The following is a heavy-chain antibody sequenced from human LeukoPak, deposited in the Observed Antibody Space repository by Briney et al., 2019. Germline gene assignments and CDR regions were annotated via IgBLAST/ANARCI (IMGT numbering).Heavy chain of an antibody. J-gene: IGHJ6*03. V-gene: IGHV4-34*01. Sequence: SETLSLTCAVYGGSFSGYYWSWIRQPPGKGLELIGEINHSGSTNYNPSLKSRVTISVDTSKNQFSLKLSSVTAADTAVYYCARGRIGRLIWDYYYYYMDVWGKGTTVTVSS. CDR3: ARGRIGRLIWDYYYYYMDV. D-gene: IGHD3/OR15-3a*01. CDR2: INHSGST. CDR1: GGSFSGYY.